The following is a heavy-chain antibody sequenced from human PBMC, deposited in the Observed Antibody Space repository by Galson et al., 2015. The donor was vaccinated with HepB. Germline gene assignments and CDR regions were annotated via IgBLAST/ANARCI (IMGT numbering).Heavy chain of an antibody. J-gene: IGHJ4*02. CDR1: GGTFSSYA. Sequence: SVKVSCKASGGTFSSYAISWVRQAPGQGLEWMGRIIPILGIANYAQKFQGRVTITADKSTSTAYMELSSLRSEDTAVYYCAREAAGLYCSGGSCYVPYWGQGTLVTVSS. V-gene: IGHV1-69*04. D-gene: IGHD2-15*01. CDR2: IIPILGIA. CDR3: AREAAGLYCSGGSCYVPY.